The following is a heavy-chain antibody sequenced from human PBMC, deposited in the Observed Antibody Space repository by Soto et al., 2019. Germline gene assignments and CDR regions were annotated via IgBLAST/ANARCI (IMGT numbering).Heavy chain of an antibody. V-gene: IGHV3-30*03. Sequence: LRLSCAGAGFIFSNNGMHWVRQAPGKGLEWVAFMSYDGSAKFYADSVKGLFTISRDNSKSTLVLHMSNLRAEDTAMYYCAIALVADAALDHWGQGPLVTVS. J-gene: IGHJ4*02. CDR1: GFIFSNNG. D-gene: IGHD2-8*02. CDR3: AIALVADAALDH. CDR2: MSYDGSAK.